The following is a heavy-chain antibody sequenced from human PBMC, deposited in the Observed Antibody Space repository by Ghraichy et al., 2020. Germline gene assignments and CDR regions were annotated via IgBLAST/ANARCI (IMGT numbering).Heavy chain of an antibody. CDR3: ARFHYSESEMFQE. Sequence: SETLSLTCAVYGGSFSTYYWHWLRQPPGKGLEWIGEINYSGSTNYNPSLKSRVTMSLDTSKNQFTLRLSSVVAGDTALYYCARFHYSESEMFQEWGQVTLVTVSS. V-gene: IGHV4-34*01. D-gene: IGHD3-22*01. CDR2: INYSGST. CDR1: GGSFSTYY. J-gene: IGHJ1*01.